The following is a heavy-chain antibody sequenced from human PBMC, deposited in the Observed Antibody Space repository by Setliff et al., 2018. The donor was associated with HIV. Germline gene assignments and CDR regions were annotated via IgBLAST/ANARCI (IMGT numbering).Heavy chain of an antibody. CDR3: AKSPYSFDGSYFDY. CDR1: GFTFDDYA. CDR2: ISWNSGSI. J-gene: IGHJ4*02. D-gene: IGHD5-18*01. V-gene: IGHV3-9*01. Sequence: GGSLRLSCAASGFTFDDYAMHWVRQAPGKGLEWVSGISWNSGSIGYADSVKGRFTISRDNAKNSLYLQMNSLRAEDTALYYCAKSPYSFDGSYFDYWGQGTLVTVSS.